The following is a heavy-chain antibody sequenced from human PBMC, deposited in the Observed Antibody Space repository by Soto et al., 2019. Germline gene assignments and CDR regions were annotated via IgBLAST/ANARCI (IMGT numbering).Heavy chain of an antibody. CDR2: IYYSGST. J-gene: IGHJ6*02. Sequence: SETLSLTCTVSGGSISSGDYYWSWIRQPPGKGLEWIGYIYYSGSTYYNPSLKSRVTISVDTSKNQFSLKLSSVTTEDTAVYFCAKYTSVSRYSFFGMDVWGHGTTVTVSS. V-gene: IGHV4-30-4*01. D-gene: IGHD2-2*01. CDR3: AKYTSVSRYSFFGMDV. CDR1: GGSISSGDYY.